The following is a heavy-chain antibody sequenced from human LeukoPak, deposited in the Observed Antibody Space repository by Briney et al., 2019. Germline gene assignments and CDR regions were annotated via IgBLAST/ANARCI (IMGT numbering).Heavy chain of an antibody. V-gene: IGHV3-74*01. Sequence: GGSLRLSCAASGFTFSSYWMHWVRHAPGEGLVWVSRINSDGSSTNYADSVKGRFTISSDNAKNTLYLQMNSLRAEDTAVYYCATNATGGVKNDYWGQGNPVT. J-gene: IGHJ4*02. D-gene: IGHD2-8*01. CDR2: INSDGSST. CDR1: GFTFSSYW. CDR3: ATNATGGVKNDY.